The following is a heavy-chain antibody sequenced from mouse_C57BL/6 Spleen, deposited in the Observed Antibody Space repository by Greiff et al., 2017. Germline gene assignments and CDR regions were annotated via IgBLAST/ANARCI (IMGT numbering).Heavy chain of an antibody. Sequence: VQLQQSGPELVKPGASVKLSCKASGYTFSSSWMNWVKQRPGQGLEWIGRIYPGGGDTNYNGKFKGKATLTADKSSSTAYMQLRSLTSEDSAVXVRARSAQAYAMDYWGQGTSVTVSS. CDR2: IYPGGGDT. CDR1: GYTFSSSW. CDR3: ARSAQAYAMDY. D-gene: IGHD3-2*02. J-gene: IGHJ4*01. V-gene: IGHV1-82*01.